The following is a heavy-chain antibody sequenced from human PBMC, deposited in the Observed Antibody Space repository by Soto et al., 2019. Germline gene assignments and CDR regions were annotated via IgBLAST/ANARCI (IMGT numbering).Heavy chain of an antibody. CDR2: IIPIFGTA. CDR1: GGTFSSYA. J-gene: IGHJ4*02. Sequence: SVKVSCKASGGTFSSYAISWVRQAPGQGLEWMGGIIPIFGTANYAQKFQGRVTITADKSTSTAYMELSSLRSEDTAVYYCARVPYSSSWSGDLDYWGQGTLVTVSS. D-gene: IGHD6-13*01. V-gene: IGHV1-69*06. CDR3: ARVPYSSSWSGDLDY.